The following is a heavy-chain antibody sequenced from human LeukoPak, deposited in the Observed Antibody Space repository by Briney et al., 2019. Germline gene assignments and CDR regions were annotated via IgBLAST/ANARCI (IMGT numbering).Heavy chain of an antibody. V-gene: IGHV1-46*01. CDR2: MNASGDGT. Sequence: ASVKLSLKSSGYTFSSYIMHWVRQAPGQRLEWMGVMNASGDGTSYAQRFQGRLTTTRDTSTTTLYMDVRSLTSEDTAVYFCAREGFTLKNFDYWGQGTLVTVSS. J-gene: IGHJ4*02. CDR3: AREGFTLKNFDY. CDR1: GYTFSSYI.